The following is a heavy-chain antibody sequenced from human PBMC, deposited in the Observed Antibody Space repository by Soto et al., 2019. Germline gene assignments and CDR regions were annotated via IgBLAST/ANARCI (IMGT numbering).Heavy chain of an antibody. J-gene: IGHJ3*02. V-gene: IGHV1-2*02. CDR3: ARGGGVGVAGSAAFDM. D-gene: IGHD3-3*01. Sequence: QLHLVQSGAVVKKPGASVTVSCSASGYPVTAYYMHWVRQAPGRGLEWMGGINPATGAAKYTQTFRGRVTMARATSTSTVSMELSGLTSEDTAVFYCARGGGVGVAGSAAFDMWGQGTLVTVSS. CDR1: GYPVTAYY. CDR2: INPATGAA.